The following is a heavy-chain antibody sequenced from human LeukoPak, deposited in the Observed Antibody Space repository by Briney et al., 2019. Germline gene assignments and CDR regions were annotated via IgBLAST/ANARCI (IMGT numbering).Heavy chain of an antibody. J-gene: IGHJ1*01. D-gene: IGHD6-25*01. CDR1: GFIFSNYG. CDR3: AKEPTSYTSGWYFHH. V-gene: IGHV3-30*18. CDR2: ISHDGRTA. Sequence: PGRSQRLSCAASGFIFSNYGMHWVRQAPGKGPEWVAVISHDGRTAFYADSVKGRFTISRDNSKNTLDLQMFSLRGDDTAVYYCAKEPTSYTSGWYFHHWGQGTLVTVSS.